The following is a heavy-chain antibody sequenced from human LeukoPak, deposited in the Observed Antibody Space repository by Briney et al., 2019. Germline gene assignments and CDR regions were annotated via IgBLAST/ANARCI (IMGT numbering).Heavy chain of an antibody. V-gene: IGHV3-66*01. D-gene: IGHD2-15*01. Sequence: GESLKISCAASGFTVSYSYMSWVRQAPGKGLEWVSVIYSGGSTYYADSVKGRFTISRDNSKNTLYLQMNGLRAEDTAVYYCAQAPGYCSGDSCYSDAFDIWGQGTMVTVSS. CDR2: IYSGGST. J-gene: IGHJ3*02. CDR3: AQAPGYCSGDSCYSDAFDI. CDR1: GFTVSYSY.